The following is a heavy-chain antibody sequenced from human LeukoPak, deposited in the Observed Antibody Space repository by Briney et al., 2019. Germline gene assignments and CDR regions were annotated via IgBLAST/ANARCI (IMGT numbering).Heavy chain of an antibody. CDR3: AREQLWYDY. V-gene: IGHV4-38-2*02. Sequence: SETLSLTCTVSGYSISSGYYWGWIRQPPGKGLEWTGSIDHSGSTYYNPSLKSRVTISVDTSNNQFSLKLRSVTATDTAVYYCAREQLWYDYWGQGTLVTVSS. J-gene: IGHJ4*02. CDR2: IDHSGST. CDR1: GYSISSGYY. D-gene: IGHD5-18*01.